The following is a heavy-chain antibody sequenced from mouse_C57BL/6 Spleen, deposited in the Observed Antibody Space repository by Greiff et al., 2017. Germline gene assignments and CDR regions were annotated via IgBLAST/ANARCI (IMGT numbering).Heavy chain of an antibody. J-gene: IGHJ3*01. CDR3: AGDSNYDWFAY. Sequence: VQLQQSGPELVKPGASVKISCKASGYSFTGYYMNWVKQSPEKSLEWIGEINPSTGGTTYNQKFKAKATLTVDKSSSTAYMQLKSLTSEDSAVYYCAGDSNYDWFAYWGQGTLVTVSA. CDR2: INPSTGGT. CDR1: GYSFTGYY. D-gene: IGHD2-5*01. V-gene: IGHV1-42*01.